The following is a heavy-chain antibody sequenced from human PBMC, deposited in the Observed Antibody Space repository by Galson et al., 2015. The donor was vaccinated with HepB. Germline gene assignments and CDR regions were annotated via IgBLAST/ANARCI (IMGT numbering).Heavy chain of an antibody. CDR1: GFTFSSYW. CDR3: ARDRVTMILNYFDY. V-gene: IGHV3-7*01. CDR2: IKQDGSEK. Sequence: SLRLSCAASGFTFSSYWMSWVRQAPGKGLEWVANIKQDGSEKYYVDSVKGRFTISRDNAKNSLYLQMNSLRAEDTAVYCCARDRVTMILNYFDYWGQGTLVTASS. J-gene: IGHJ4*02. D-gene: IGHD3-22*01.